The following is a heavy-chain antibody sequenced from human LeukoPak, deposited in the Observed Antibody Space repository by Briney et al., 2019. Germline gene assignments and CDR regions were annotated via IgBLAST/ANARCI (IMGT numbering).Heavy chain of an antibody. CDR2: INPNSGGT. CDR3: ARGGVRGYSGYDQHYYYYYYMDV. Sequence: ASVKVSCKASGYTFTSYGISWVRQAPGQGLEWMGWINPNSGGTNYAQKFQGRVTMTRDTSISTAYMELSRLRSDDTAVYYCARGGVRGYSGYDQHYYYYYYMDVWGKGTTVTVSS. D-gene: IGHD5-12*01. V-gene: IGHV1-2*02. CDR1: GYTFTSYG. J-gene: IGHJ6*03.